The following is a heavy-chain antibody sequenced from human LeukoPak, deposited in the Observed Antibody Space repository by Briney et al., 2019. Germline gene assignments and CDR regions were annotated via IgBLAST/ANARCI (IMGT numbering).Heavy chain of an antibody. CDR2: IFGSGGST. V-gene: IGHV3-23*01. D-gene: IGHD6-19*01. J-gene: IGHJ4*02. Sequence: GSLRLSCAASGFTFSGYAMYWVRQAPGKGLEWVSGIFGSGGSTHYADSVKGRFTISRDNSKNTVYLQMNSLRAEDTAVYYCAKTTTGYSSGRFPGWPVDYWGQGTLVTVSS. CDR1: GFTFSGYA. CDR3: AKTTTGYSSGRFPGWPVDY.